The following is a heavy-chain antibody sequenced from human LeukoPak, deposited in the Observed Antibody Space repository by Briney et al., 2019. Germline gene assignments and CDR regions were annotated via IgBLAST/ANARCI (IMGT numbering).Heavy chain of an antibody. V-gene: IGHV4-61*02. Sequence: SQTLSLTCTVSGGSISSGSYYWSWIRQPAGKGLGWIGRIYTSGSTNYNPSLKSRVTISVDTSKNQFSLKLSSVTAADTAVYYCARGYCSGGSCYSESGGFDPWGQGTLVTVSS. CDR2: IYTSGST. CDR1: GGSISSGSYY. CDR3: ARGYCSGGSCYSESGGFDP. D-gene: IGHD2-15*01. J-gene: IGHJ5*02.